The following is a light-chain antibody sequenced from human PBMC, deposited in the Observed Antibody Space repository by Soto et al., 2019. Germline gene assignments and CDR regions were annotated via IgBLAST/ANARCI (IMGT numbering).Light chain of an antibody. V-gene: IGKV3-20*01. CDR2: AAS. J-gene: IGKJ1*01. CDR1: QSVSSAY. CDR3: PQYGSSSTWT. Sequence: EIVLTQSPGTLSLSPGERATLSCRASQSVSSAYLAWYQHKPGQPPTLLIYAASSRVTGIPDRFSGSGSGTDFTITISRMEPEDFAVYYCPQYGSSSTWTFGQGTKLEIK.